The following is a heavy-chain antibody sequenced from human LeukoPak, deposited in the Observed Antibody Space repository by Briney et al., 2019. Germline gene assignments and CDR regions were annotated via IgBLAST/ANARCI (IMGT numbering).Heavy chain of an antibody. V-gene: IGHV3-23*01. CDR2: ISGNGDSI. J-gene: IGHJ4*02. Sequence: GGSLRLSCAASGFTFSSYAMNWVRQAPGKGLEWVSGISGNGDSIYYGDSVKGRFTISRDNSKSTLYLQMNSLRAEDTAVYYCAKDRLGLRTFNDYWGQGTLVTVSS. CDR1: GFTFSSYA. D-gene: IGHD3-3*01. CDR3: AKDRLGLRTFNDY.